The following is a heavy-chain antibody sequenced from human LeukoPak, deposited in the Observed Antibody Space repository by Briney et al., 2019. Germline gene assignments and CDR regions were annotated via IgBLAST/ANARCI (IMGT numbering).Heavy chain of an antibody. D-gene: IGHD2-2*01. CDR1: GFSFSSYA. CDR2: TSAGGSST. Sequence: GGSLRLSCAASGFSFSSYAMHWVRQAPGKGLEWVSTTSAGGSSTYCADSVKGRFTISRDNSKNTFYLQMNSLRAEDTAAYYCAKGGYCSSSSCYYGWFEPWGQGTLVTVSS. J-gene: IGHJ5*02. CDR3: AKGGYCSSSSCYYGWFEP. V-gene: IGHV3-23*01.